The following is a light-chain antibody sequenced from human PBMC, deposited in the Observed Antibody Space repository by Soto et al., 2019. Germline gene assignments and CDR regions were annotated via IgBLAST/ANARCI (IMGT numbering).Light chain of an antibody. CDR2: TND. CDR3: AAWDDSLNGVV. J-gene: IGLJ2*01. Sequence: QSVLTQPPSASGTPGQRVTFSCSGSSSNIGTNTVNWYQQFPGTAPKLLIYTNDQRPSGVPDRFSGSMSGTSASLAISGLQSEDEADYYCAAWDDSLNGVVFGGGTKLTVL. V-gene: IGLV1-44*01. CDR1: SSNIGTNT.